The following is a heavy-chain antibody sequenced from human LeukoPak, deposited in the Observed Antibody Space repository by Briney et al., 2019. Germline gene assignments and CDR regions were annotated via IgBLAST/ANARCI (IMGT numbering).Heavy chain of an antibody. J-gene: IGHJ4*02. CDR2: IYYSGST. CDR1: GGSISSYY. Sequence: PSETLSLTCTVSGGSISSYYWSWIRQPPGEGLECIGYIYYSGSTNYNPSLKSRVTISVDTSKNQFSLKLSSVTAADTAVYYCARSYCSSTSCYDYFDYWGQGTLVTVSS. D-gene: IGHD2-2*01. CDR3: ARSYCSSTSCYDYFDY. V-gene: IGHV4-59*01.